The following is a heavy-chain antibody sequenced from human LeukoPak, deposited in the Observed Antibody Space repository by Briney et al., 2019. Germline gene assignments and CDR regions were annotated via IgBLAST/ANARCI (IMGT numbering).Heavy chain of an antibody. CDR2: IKPDSGDT. CDR3: ARAREESTGNYDAFDI. Sequence: GASVKVSCKASGYTFTGHHTHWVRQAPGQELEWMGWIKPDSGDTNYAQRFHGRVTMTRDKSITTAYMELSRVRYDDTAVYYCARAREESTGNYDAFDIWGQGTMVTVSS. J-gene: IGHJ3*02. V-gene: IGHV1-2*02. CDR1: GYTFTGHH. D-gene: IGHD1-1*01.